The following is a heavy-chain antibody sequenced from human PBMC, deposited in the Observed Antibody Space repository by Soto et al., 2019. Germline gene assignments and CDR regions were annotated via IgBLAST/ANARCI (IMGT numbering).Heavy chain of an antibody. CDR2: INQDGSEK. V-gene: IGHV3-7*01. CDR3: LRYYSYFDY. Sequence: GGSLRLSCAASEFIFSTYWMSWVRQAPGKGLEWVANINQDGSEKNYVDSVKGRFTISRDNANNSLCLQMNSLRADDSAVYYCLRYYSYFDYWGQGTPVTVSS. J-gene: IGHJ4*02. CDR1: EFIFSTYW. D-gene: IGHD3-9*01.